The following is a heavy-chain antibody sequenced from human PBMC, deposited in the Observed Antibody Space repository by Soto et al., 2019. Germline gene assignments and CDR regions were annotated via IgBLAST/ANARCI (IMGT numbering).Heavy chain of an antibody. D-gene: IGHD5-18*01. Sequence: ASVKVSCKASGYSFTSYFMHWVRQAPGQGLEWMGIINPSGGRTSYAQKFQGRVTMTRDTSTSTVYMELNSLRFEDTAVYYCARELPAGNVDSGAPPHSFDHWGQGTLVTVSS. V-gene: IGHV1-46*01. CDR1: GYSFTSYF. CDR2: INPSGGRT. CDR3: ARELPAGNVDSGAPPHSFDH. J-gene: IGHJ4*02.